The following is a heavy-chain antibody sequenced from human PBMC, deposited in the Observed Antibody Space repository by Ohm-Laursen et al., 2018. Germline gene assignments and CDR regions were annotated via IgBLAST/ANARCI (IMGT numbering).Heavy chain of an antibody. CDR3: ARTYYYDSSGYYYEDY. V-gene: IGHV3-21*01. CDR1: GFTFSSYS. Sequence: SLRLSCAASGFTFSSYSMNWVRQAPGKGLEWVSSISSSSSYIYYADSVKGRFTISRDNAKNSLYLQMNSLRAEDTAVYYCARTYYYDSSGYYYEDYWGQGTLVTVSS. D-gene: IGHD3-22*01. J-gene: IGHJ4*02. CDR2: ISSSSSYI.